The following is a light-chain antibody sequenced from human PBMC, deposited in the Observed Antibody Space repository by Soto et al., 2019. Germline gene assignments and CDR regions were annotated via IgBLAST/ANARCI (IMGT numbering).Light chain of an antibody. CDR2: DVN. Sequence: QSVLTQPPSVSGSPGQSVTISCTATTTNIDTYHCVSWYQQTPGTAPKLIIYDVNNRPSGAPDRFSGSTSGNTASLTISGLQAEDETDYFCSLYSSNGSLIFGPGTKVTVL. CDR3: SLYSSNGSLI. V-gene: IGLV2-18*01. J-gene: IGLJ1*01. CDR1: TTNIDTYHC.